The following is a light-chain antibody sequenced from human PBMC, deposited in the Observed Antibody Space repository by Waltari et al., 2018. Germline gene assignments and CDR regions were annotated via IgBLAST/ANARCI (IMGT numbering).Light chain of an antibody. Sequence: EIVLTQSPATLSLSPGERATLSCRASQSVGRYLAWYQQKPGQAPRLLIYEASNRATGIPARFSGSGSGTDFTLTISSLEPEDVAVYYCQQYFMTPTFGQGTRVEIK. J-gene: IGKJ1*01. CDR1: QSVGRY. CDR3: QQYFMTPT. CDR2: EAS. V-gene: IGKV3-11*01.